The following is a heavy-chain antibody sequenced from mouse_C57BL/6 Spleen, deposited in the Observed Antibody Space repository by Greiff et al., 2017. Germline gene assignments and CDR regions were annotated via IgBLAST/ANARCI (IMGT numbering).Heavy chain of an antibody. CDR1: GYTFTSYW. CDR3: ARITTVDDY. D-gene: IGHD1-1*01. V-gene: IGHV1-69*01. Sequence: QVQLQQPGAELVMPGASVKLSCKASGYTFTSYWMHWVKQRPGQGLEWIGEIDPSDSYTNYTQKFKGKSTLTVDKSSSTAYMQLSSLTSEDSAVYYCARITTVDDYWGQGTTLTVSS. J-gene: IGHJ2*01. CDR2: IDPSDSYT.